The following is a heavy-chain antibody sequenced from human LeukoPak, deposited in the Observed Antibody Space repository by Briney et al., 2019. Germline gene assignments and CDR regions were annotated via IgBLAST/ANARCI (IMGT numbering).Heavy chain of an antibody. Sequence: GGSLRPSCAASGFAFSSYAMHWVRQAPGKGLEWVAVISYDGSNKYYADSVKGRFTISRDNSKNTLYLQMNSLRAEDTAVYYCARDPNTYYDFWSGSHFDYWGQGTLVTVSS. V-gene: IGHV3-30-3*01. CDR1: GFAFSSYA. J-gene: IGHJ4*02. D-gene: IGHD3-3*01. CDR3: ARDPNTYYDFWSGSHFDY. CDR2: ISYDGSNK.